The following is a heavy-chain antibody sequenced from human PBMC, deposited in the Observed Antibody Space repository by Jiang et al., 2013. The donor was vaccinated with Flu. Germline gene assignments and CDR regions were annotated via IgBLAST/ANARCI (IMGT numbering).Heavy chain of an antibody. CDR2: IYYSGDT. Sequence: YIYYSGDTKYNPSLKSRVTISVDTPKNQFSMKLSPVTAADTALYYCARQDGISVAKFDFWGQGALVTVSS. J-gene: IGHJ4*02. CDR3: ARQDGISVAKFDF. V-gene: IGHV4-59*08. D-gene: IGHD6-19*01.